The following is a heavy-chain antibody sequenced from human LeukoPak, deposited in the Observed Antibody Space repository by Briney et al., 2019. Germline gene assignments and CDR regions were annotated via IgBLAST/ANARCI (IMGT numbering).Heavy chain of an antibody. CDR3: ARGITIFGVVIIDDY. J-gene: IGHJ4*02. V-gene: IGHV4-39*07. CDR2: IYYSGST. D-gene: IGHD3-3*01. Sequence: PSETLSLTCTVSGGSVSSSSYYWGWIRQPPGKGLEWIGSIYYSGSTYYNPSLKSRVTISVDTSKNQFSLKLSSVTAADTAVYYCARGITIFGVVIIDDYWGQGTLVTVSS. CDR1: GGSVSSSSYY.